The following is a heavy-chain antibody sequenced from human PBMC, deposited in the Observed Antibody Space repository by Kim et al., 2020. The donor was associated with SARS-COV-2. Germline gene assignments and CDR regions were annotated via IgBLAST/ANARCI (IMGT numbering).Heavy chain of an antibody. J-gene: IGHJ4*02. D-gene: IGHD3-22*01. CDR2: ISYDGSNK. CDR3: AKDAGRSTMIVVVITGVDY. Sequence: GGSLRLSCAASGFTFSSHGMHWVRQAPGKGLEWVAVISYDGSNKYYADSVKGRFTISRDNSKNTLYLQMNSLRAEDTAVYYCAKDAGRSTMIVVVITGVDYWGQGTLVTDSS. CDR1: GFTFSSHG. V-gene: IGHV3-30*18.